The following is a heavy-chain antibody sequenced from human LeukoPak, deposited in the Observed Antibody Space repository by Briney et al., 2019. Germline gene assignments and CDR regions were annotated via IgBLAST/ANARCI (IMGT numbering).Heavy chain of an antibody. CDR2: IYYSGST. V-gene: IGHV4-59*01. CDR1: GGSISSYY. Sequence: SETLSLTCTVSGGSISSYYWSWIRQPPGKGLEWIGYIYYSGSTNYNPSLKSRVTISVDTSKNQFSLKLSSVTAADTAVYYCARGGYYDSSGYYGYYFDYWGQGTLVIVSS. D-gene: IGHD3-22*01. J-gene: IGHJ4*02. CDR3: ARGGYYDSSGYYGYYFDY.